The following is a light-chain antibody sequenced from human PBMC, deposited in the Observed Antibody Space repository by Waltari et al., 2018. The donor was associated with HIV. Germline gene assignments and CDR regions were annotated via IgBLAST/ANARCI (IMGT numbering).Light chain of an antibody. V-gene: IGKV4-1*01. CDR2: WAS. CDR1: QNGLHSSSNKNH. CDR3: QQYYSFPLT. J-gene: IGKJ4*01. Sequence: DIAMTQSPDSLAVSLGEKVTINCTSSQNGLHSSSNKNHLAWYQQKAGQRPKLLIYWASTRESGVPDRFIGSGSGTYFSLTIGSLQAEDVAVYYCQQYYSFPLTFGGGTAVEIK.